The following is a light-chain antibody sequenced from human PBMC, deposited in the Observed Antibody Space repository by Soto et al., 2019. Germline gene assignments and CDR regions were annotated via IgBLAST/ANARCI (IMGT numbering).Light chain of an antibody. CDR2: DAS. J-gene: IGKJ5*01. Sequence: DIKLTQSPSSLSASIGDRVTITCQASQDINNYLNWYQQKPGKAPKLLIYDASDLEIGVPSRFSGGGSGTDFTLTISSLQPEDIATYYCQQFDDLTFIFGQGTRLEIK. V-gene: IGKV1-33*01. CDR3: QQFDDLTFI. CDR1: QDINNY.